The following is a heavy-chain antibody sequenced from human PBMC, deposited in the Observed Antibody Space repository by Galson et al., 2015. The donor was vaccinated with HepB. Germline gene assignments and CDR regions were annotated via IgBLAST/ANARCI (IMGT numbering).Heavy chain of an antibody. D-gene: IGHD2-15*01. Sequence: CAISGDSVSSDNTAWNWIRQPPSRGLEWLGRTYYEPKWSNDYAASVKSRITINPDTANNQFSLQLNSVTPEDSAVYFCARAQPARGHLHYFDFWGQGTQVTVSS. CDR2: TYYEPKWSN. V-gene: IGHV6-1*01. CDR1: GDSVSSDNTA. J-gene: IGHJ4*02. CDR3: ARAQPARGHLHYFDF.